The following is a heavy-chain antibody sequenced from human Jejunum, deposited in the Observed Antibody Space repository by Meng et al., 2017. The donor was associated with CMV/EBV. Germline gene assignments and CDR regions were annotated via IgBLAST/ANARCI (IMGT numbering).Heavy chain of an antibody. CDR1: GDSIRSHY. D-gene: IGHD1-1*01. Sequence: SGDSIRSHYWSWIRQPPGKGLEWMGYVYYSGSATCSPSLRSRITISVDTSKNQVSLNLRSVTAADTAMYFCARGIGHASNNSHDYWGQGTLVTVSS. CDR2: VYYSGSA. J-gene: IGHJ4*02. CDR3: ARGIGHASNNSHDY. V-gene: IGHV4-59*11.